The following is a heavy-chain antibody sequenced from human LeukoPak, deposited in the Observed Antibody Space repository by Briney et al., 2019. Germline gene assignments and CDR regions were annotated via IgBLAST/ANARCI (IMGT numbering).Heavy chain of an antibody. D-gene: IGHD2-15*01. CDR1: GGSISSYY. Sequence: SETLSLTCTVSGGSISSYYWRWIRQPPGEGLEWIGYIYYSGSTNYNPSLKSRVTISVDTSKNQFSLKLSSVTAADTAVYYCARGGGNYYYYYMDVWGKGTTVTVSS. J-gene: IGHJ6*03. V-gene: IGHV4-59*01. CDR2: IYYSGST. CDR3: ARGGGNYYYYYMDV.